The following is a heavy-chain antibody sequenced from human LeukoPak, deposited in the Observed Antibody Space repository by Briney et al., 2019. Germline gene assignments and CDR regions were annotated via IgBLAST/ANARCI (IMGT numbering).Heavy chain of an antibody. J-gene: IGHJ4*02. CDR1: GFTFSSYW. Sequence: GGSLRLSCAASGFTFSSYWMSWVCQAPGKGLEWVANIKQDGSEKYYVDSVKGRFTISRDNAKNSLYLQMNSLRAEDTAVYYCARAQTLSFSPFDYWGRGTLVTVSS. V-gene: IGHV3-7*01. D-gene: IGHD3-3*02. CDR3: ARAQTLSFSPFDY. CDR2: IKQDGSEK.